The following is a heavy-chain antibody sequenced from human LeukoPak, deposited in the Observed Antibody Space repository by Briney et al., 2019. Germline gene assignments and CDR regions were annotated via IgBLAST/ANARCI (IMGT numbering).Heavy chain of an antibody. J-gene: IGHJ4*02. CDR1: GYTFTGYY. CDR2: INPNSGGT. V-gene: IGHV1-2*02. Sequence: ASVKVSCKASGYTFTGYYMHWVRQAPGQGLEWMGWINPNSGGTNYAQKFQGRVTMTRDTSISTAYMELSTLRSDDTAVYYCATRYSSSWTDFDYWGQGTLVTVSS. D-gene: IGHD6-13*01. CDR3: ATRYSSSWTDFDY.